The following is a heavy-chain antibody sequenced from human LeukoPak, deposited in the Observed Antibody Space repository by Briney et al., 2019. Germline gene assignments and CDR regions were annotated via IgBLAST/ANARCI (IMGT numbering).Heavy chain of an antibody. CDR2: IYSGGST. D-gene: IGHD6-19*01. Sequence: GGSLRLSCAASGFTFSSYWMSWVRQAPGKGLEWVSVIYSGGSTYYADSVKGRFTISRDNSKNTLYLQMNSLRAEDTAVYYCAREWAVAGYGMDVWGQGTTVTVSS. CDR3: AREWAVAGYGMDV. J-gene: IGHJ6*02. CDR1: GFTFSSYW. V-gene: IGHV3-53*01.